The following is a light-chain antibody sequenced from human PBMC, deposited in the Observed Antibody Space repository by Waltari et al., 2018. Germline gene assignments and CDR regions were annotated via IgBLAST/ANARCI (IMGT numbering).Light chain of an antibody. Sequence: EMVLPQSPATLSPSPGERSTLPCRASQGVRRALAWYQQKPGQAPRLLIFGASNRATGIPDRFSGSGSGTDFSLTISRLEPEDFAVYYCQHYVRLPATFGRGTKVEIK. CDR2: GAS. J-gene: IGKJ1*01. V-gene: IGKV3-20*01. CDR3: QHYVRLPAT. CDR1: QGVRRA.